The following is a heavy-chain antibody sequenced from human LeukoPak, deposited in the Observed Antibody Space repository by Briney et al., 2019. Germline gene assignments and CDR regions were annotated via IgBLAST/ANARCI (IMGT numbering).Heavy chain of an antibody. Sequence: SETLSLTCTVSGGSISSSSHYWGWIRQPPGKGLEWIGYIYYSGSTNYNPSLKSRVTISVDTSKNQFSLKLSSVTAADTAVYYCAREGGYSYGYSYWGQGTLVTVSS. V-gene: IGHV4-61*01. CDR2: IYYSGST. CDR1: GGSISSSSHY. J-gene: IGHJ4*02. CDR3: AREGGYSYGYSY. D-gene: IGHD5-18*01.